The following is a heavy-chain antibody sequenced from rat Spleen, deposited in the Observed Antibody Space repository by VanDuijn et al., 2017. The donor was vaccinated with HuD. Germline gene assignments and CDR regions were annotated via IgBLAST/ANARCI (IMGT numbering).Heavy chain of an antibody. CDR2: ISYGDTSGHSST. J-gene: IGHJ2*01. Sequence: EVQLVESGGGLVQPGRSLKLSCAASGFTFSDYGMAWVRQAPTKGLEWVATISYGDTSGHSSTYYRDAVKGRFTISRDNEKSTLSLQMDSLRSEGTATYYCEGRHYGYTDYFDYWGQGVMVTVSS. D-gene: IGHD1-11*01. CDR3: EGRHYGYTDYFDY. V-gene: IGHV5-29*01. CDR1: GFTFSDYG.